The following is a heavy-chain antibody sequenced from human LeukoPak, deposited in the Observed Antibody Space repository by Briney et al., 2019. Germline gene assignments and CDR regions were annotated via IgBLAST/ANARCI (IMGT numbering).Heavy chain of an antibody. V-gene: IGHV3-9*01. CDR1: GFTFDDYA. CDR2: ISWNSGSI. D-gene: IGHD6-13*01. Sequence: PGRSLRLSCAASGFTFDDYAMHWVRQVPGKGLEWVSGISWNSGSIGYADSVKGRFTISRDNAKNSLYLQMNSLRAEDTALYYCAKDLAAAGLLYYFDYWGQGTLVTVSS. J-gene: IGHJ4*02. CDR3: AKDLAAAGLLYYFDY.